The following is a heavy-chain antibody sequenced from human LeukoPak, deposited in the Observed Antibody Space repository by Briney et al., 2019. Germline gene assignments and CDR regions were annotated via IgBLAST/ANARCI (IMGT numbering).Heavy chain of an antibody. Sequence: GGSLRPSCAASGFTFSDYSMNWVRQAPGKGLEWVSYIGIDSGNTNYADSVKGRITISGDKAKNSLYLQMNSLRVEDAAVYYCARDYKYAFDNWGQGTLVTVSS. CDR2: IGIDSGNT. J-gene: IGHJ4*02. D-gene: IGHD5-24*01. CDR3: ARDYKYAFDN. CDR1: GFTFSDYS. V-gene: IGHV3-48*01.